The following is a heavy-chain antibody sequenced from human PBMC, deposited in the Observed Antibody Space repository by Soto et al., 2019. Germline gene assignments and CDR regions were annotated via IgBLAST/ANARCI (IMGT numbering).Heavy chain of an antibody. CDR3: ARDDEGGSDCDLGY. CDR1: GFTFSSYS. D-gene: IGHD1-26*01. V-gene: IGHV3-48*01. Sequence: GGSLRLSCKASGFTFSSYSMNWVRQAPGKGLEWVSYISYSSGNIYYADSVKGRFTTSRDNSKNTMYLQMNSLSVEDTAVYYCARDDEGGSDCDLGYWGQGALVTVSS. CDR2: ISYSSGNI. J-gene: IGHJ4*02.